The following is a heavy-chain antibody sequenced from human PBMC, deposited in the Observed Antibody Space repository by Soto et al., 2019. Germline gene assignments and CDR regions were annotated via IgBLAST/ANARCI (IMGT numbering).Heavy chain of an antibody. J-gene: IGHJ4*02. CDR3: ASRPTGSRSA. V-gene: IGHV3-7*02. CDR2: IRDDGLKM. Sequence: GVSLRLCSGAAGFLVTSYWMRWVRQAQGKGLEWVANIRDDGLKMYYVDSVKGRFTISRDTAKNSVYLQMNYLRVRESAVYYCASRPTGSRSAWGQGTLVTVS. CDR1: GFLVTSYW. D-gene: IGHD3-10*01.